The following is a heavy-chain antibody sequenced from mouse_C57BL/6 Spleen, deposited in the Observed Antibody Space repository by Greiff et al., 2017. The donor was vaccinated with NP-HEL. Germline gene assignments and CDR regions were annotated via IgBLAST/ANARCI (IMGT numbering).Heavy chain of an antibody. CDR3: ARDFSLITTVADDY. D-gene: IGHD1-1*01. Sequence: QVQLQQPGAELVKPGASVKLSCKASGYTFTSYWMQWVKQRPGQGLEWIGEIDPSDSYTNYNQKFKGKATLTVDTSSSTAYMQLSSLTSEDSAVYYCARDFSLITTVADDYWGQGTTLTVSS. V-gene: IGHV1-50*01. J-gene: IGHJ2*01. CDR1: GYTFTSYW. CDR2: IDPSDSYT.